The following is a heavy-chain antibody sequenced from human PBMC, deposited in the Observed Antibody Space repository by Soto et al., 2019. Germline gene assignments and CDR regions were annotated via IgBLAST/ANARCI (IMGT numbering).Heavy chain of an antibody. V-gene: IGHV4-59*01. CDR1: GGSISSFY. D-gene: IGHD6-13*01. Sequence: SETLSLTCTVSGGSISSFYWSWIRQPPGKGLEWIGYIYYSGSTNYNPSLKSRVTILADTSKNQFSLKLSSVTAADTAVYYCASDRGRVGYDGFDIWGQGTMVTVSS. CDR2: IYYSGST. J-gene: IGHJ3*02. CDR3: ASDRGRVGYDGFDI.